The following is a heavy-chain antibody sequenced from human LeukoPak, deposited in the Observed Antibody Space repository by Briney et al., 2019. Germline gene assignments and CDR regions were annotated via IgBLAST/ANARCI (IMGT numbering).Heavy chain of an antibody. CDR3: AREFVVDTAMVTANWFDP. Sequence: PSETLSLTCTVSGGSISSGDYYWSWIRQPPGTGLEWIGYIYYSGSTNYNPSLKSRVTISVDTSKNQFSLKLSSVTAADTAVYYCAREFVVDTAMVTANWFDPWGQGTLVTVSS. D-gene: IGHD5-18*01. CDR1: GGSISSGDYY. CDR2: IYYSGST. V-gene: IGHV4-61*08. J-gene: IGHJ5*02.